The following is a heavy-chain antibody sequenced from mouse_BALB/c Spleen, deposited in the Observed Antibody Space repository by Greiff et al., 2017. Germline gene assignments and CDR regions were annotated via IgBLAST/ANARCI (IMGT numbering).Heavy chain of an antibody. CDR2: INPSSGYT. J-gene: IGHJ4*01. V-gene: IGHV1-4*01. CDR1: GYTFTSYT. Sequence: VQLQQSGAELARPGASVKMSCKASGYTFTSYTMHWVKQRPGQGLEWIGYINPSSGYTNYNQKFKDKATLTADKSSSTAYMQLSSLTSEDSAVYYCARGGGGFPYAMDYWGQGTSVTVSS. CDR3: ARGGGGFPYAMDY.